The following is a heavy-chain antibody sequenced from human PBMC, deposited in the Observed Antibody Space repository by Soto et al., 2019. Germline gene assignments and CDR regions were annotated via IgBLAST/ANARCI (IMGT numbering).Heavy chain of an antibody. D-gene: IGHD6-6*01. Sequence: QVQRVQSGAEVKKPGSAVKVSCKASGGTFSIYAISWVRQAPGQGLEWMGGIISIFGTANYAQKFQGRVTINADESTSTAYMELSSLRAEDTAVYYCARQMEDIVARRLRYYYGMDVWGQGTTVTVSS. J-gene: IGHJ6*02. CDR3: ARQMEDIVARRLRYYYGMDV. CDR1: GGTFSIYA. CDR2: IISIFGTA. V-gene: IGHV1-69*01.